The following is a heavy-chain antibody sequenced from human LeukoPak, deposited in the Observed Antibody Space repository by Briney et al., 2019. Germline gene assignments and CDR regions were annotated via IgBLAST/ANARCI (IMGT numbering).Heavy chain of an antibody. Sequence: SETLSLTCAVYGGSFSGYYWSWIRQPPGKGLEWIGEINHSGSTYYNPSLKSRVTISVDTSKNQFSLKLSSVTAADTAVYYCARHKLKAGSYSKNYFDYWGQGTLVTVSS. V-gene: IGHV4-34*01. CDR3: ARHKLKAGSYSKNYFDY. J-gene: IGHJ4*02. D-gene: IGHD3-10*01. CDR2: INHSGST. CDR1: GGSFSGYY.